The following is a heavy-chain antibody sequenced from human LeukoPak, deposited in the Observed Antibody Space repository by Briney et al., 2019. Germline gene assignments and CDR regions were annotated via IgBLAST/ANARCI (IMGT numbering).Heavy chain of an antibody. V-gene: IGHV3-9*01. Sequence: GGSLRLSCAASGFTFDDYAMHWVRQAPGKGLEWVSGISWNSGSIGYADSVKGRFTISRDNAKNSLYLQMNSLRAEDTALYYCAKDPTYDILTGSFDYWGQGTLVTVSS. CDR1: GFTFDDYA. CDR2: ISWNSGSI. CDR3: AKDPTYDILTGSFDY. D-gene: IGHD3-9*01. J-gene: IGHJ4*02.